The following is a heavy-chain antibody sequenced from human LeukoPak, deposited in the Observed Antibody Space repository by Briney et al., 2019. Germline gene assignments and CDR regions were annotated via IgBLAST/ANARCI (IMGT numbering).Heavy chain of an antibody. D-gene: IGHD1-1*01. CDR2: IYYSGST. CDR1: GGSISSYY. CDR3: ARDTTYHFDY. V-gene: IGHV4-59*01. J-gene: IGHJ4*02. Sequence: SETLSLTCTVSGGSISSYYWSWIRQPPGKGLEWIGYIYYSGSTNYNPSLKSRVTISVDTSKNQFSLKLSSVTAADTAVYYCARDTTYHFDYWGQGTLVTVSS.